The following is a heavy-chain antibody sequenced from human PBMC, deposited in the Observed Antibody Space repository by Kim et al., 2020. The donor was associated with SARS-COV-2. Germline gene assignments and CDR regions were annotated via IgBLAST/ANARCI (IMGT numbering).Heavy chain of an antibody. Sequence: GGSLRLSCAASGFTFSSYAMHWVRQAPGKGLEWVAVIWYDGSNKYYADSVRGRFTISRDNSKNTLYLQMNSLRAEDTAVYYCAKSSDYWRLIHYWGQGTLVTVSS. CDR2: IWYDGSNK. V-gene: IGHV3-33*06. CDR1: GFTFSSYA. J-gene: IGHJ4*02. D-gene: IGHD3-22*01. CDR3: AKSSDYWRLIHY.